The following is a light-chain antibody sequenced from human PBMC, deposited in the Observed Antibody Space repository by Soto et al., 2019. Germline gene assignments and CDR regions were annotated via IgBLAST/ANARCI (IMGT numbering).Light chain of an antibody. CDR1: QSVSNN. CDR3: QQYNDWTPWT. Sequence: EILMTQSPATLSVSPGDRATLSCRASQSVSNNLAWYQQRPGQAPRLLIYGASNRATGIPARFSGSGSGTEFTLTISSLQSEDFAVYYCQQYNDWTPWTFGQGTKVEIK. CDR2: GAS. J-gene: IGKJ1*01. V-gene: IGKV3-15*01.